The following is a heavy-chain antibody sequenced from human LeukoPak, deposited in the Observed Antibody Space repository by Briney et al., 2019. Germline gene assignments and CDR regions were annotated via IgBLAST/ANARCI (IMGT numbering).Heavy chain of an antibody. J-gene: IGHJ4*02. CDR1: GFTFSSYA. CDR3: ARATYYDTLTGPGLDY. D-gene: IGHD3-9*01. CDR2: ISGSGGST. V-gene: IGHV3-23*01. Sequence: GGSLRLSCAASGFTFSSYAMSWVRQAPGKGLEWVSAISGSGGSTYYADSVKGRFTISRDNSKNTLYLQMNSLRAEDTAVYYCARATYYDTLTGPGLDYWGQGTLVTVSS.